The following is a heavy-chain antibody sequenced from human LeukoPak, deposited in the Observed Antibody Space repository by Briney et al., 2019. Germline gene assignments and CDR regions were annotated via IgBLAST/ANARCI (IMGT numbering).Heavy chain of an antibody. J-gene: IGHJ3*02. Sequence: SVTVSFTASGGTFSSYAVSWVRQAPGQGLEWMGGIIPIFGTANYAQKFQGRVTITADESTSTAYMELSSLRSEDTAVYYCARAPPNYYDTYGAFDIWGQGTMVTVSS. CDR3: ARAPPNYYDTYGAFDI. D-gene: IGHD3-22*01. CDR2: IIPIFGTA. V-gene: IGHV1-69*13. CDR1: GGTFSSYA.